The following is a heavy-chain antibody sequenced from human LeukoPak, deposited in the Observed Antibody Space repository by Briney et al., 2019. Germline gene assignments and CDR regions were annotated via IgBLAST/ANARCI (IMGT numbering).Heavy chain of an antibody. J-gene: IGHJ4*02. CDR3: AKVVTGSYDY. CDR2: IRHDGSNK. CDR1: GFTFSSYG. Sequence: PGGSLRLSCAASGFTFSSYGMHWVRQAPGKGLEWVAFIRHDGSNKYYADSVKGRFTISRDNSKNTLYLQMNSLRAEDTAVYYCAKVVTGSYDYWGQGTLVTVSS. D-gene: IGHD4-23*01. V-gene: IGHV3-30*02.